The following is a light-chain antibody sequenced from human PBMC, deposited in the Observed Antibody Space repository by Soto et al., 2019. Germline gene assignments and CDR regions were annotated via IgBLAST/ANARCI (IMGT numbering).Light chain of an antibody. CDR3: SSYSSSSTLFV. J-gene: IGLJ1*01. Sequence: QSVLTQPASVSGSPGQSITISCTGTSSDVGAYKYVSWYQQHPGKAPKVMIYEVSNRPSGVSNSFSGSKSGNTASLTISGLQAEDEADYFCSSYSSSSTLFVFGTGTKVTVL. CDR1: SSDVGAYKY. V-gene: IGLV2-14*01. CDR2: EVS.